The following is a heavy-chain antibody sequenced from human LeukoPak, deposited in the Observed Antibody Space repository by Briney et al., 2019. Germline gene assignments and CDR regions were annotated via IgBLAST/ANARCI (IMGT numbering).Heavy chain of an antibody. D-gene: IGHD3-22*01. V-gene: IGHV1-69*04. CDR2: IIPILGIA. Sequence: SVKVSCKASGGTFSSYAISWVRQAPGQGLEWMGRIIPILGIANYAQKSQGRVTITADKSTSTAYMELSSLRSEDTAVYYCARDRTGYYYDSSGSDAFDIWGQGTMVTVSS. CDR1: GGTFSSYA. CDR3: ARDRTGYYYDSSGSDAFDI. J-gene: IGHJ3*02.